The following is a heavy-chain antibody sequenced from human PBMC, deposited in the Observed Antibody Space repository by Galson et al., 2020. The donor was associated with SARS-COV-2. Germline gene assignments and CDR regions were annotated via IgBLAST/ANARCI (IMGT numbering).Heavy chain of an antibody. CDR2: ISSGSTYI. CDR1: GFTFSSYC. V-gene: IGHV3-21*01. J-gene: IGHJ4*02. Sequence: GGSLRLSCAASGFTFSSYCMNWVRQAPGKGLEWVSSISSGSTYIYYADSVKGRFTISRDNAKNSLYRQMNSLRAEDTALYYCARDHCSSTSCYSVSWGQGTLVTVSS. CDR3: ARDHCSSTSCYSVS. D-gene: IGHD2-2*01.